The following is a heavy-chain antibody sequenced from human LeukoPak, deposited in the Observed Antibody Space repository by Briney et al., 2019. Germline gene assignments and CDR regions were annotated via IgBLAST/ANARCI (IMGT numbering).Heavy chain of an antibody. CDR3: ARDKGWWLPDPLYYLDY. V-gene: IGHV1-2*02. CDR2: INPNSGGT. Sequence: ASVKVSCKASGYTFTGCYMHWVRQAPGQGLEWMGWINPNSGGTNYAQKFQGRVTMTRDTSISTAYMELSRLRSDDTAVYYCARDKGWWLPDPLYYLDYWGQGTLVTVSS. J-gene: IGHJ4*02. D-gene: IGHD5-12*01. CDR1: GYTFTGCY.